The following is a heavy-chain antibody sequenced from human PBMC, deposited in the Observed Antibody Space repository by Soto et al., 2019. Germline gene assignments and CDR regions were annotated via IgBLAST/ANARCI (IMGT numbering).Heavy chain of an antibody. D-gene: IGHD1-20*01. J-gene: IGHJ3*02. CDR2: INGDSGNT. CDR3: SRGGYNWNPGAFDI. V-gene: IGHV1-3*01. Sequence: QVHLVQSGAEVKQPGASVKVSCKASGYTFSPYTMQWVRQAPGQSLEWMGSINGDSGNTKYSQKFQDRIAITRDSSASTAYMELSGLRYEDTAVYYCSRGGYNWNPGAFDIWGQGTMIIVSS. CDR1: GYTFSPYT.